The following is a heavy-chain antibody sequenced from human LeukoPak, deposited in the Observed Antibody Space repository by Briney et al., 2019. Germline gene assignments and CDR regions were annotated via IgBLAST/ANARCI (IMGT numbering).Heavy chain of an antibody. CDR3: ARGGYCSGGSCALGAYYYYGMDV. D-gene: IGHD2-15*01. V-gene: IGHV3-48*04. Sequence: GGSLRLSCAASGFTFSSYSMNWVRQAPGKGMEWVSHISSSRSTIYYADSVKGRFTISRDNAKNSLYLQMNSLRAEDTAVYYCARGGYCSGGSCALGAYYYYGMDVWGQGTTVTVSS. J-gene: IGHJ6*02. CDR2: ISSSRSTI. CDR1: GFTFSSYS.